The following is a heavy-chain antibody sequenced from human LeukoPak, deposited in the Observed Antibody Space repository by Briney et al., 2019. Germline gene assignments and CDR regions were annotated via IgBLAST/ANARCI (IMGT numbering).Heavy chain of an antibody. CDR2: IYPGDSDT. V-gene: IGHV5-51*01. CDR1: GYSFTSYW. D-gene: IGHD2-8*01. Sequence: GESLKISCKGSGYSFTSYWIGWVRQMPGKGLEWMGIIYPGDSDTRYSPSFQGQVTISADKSISTAYLQWSSLKASDTAMYYCARGSDCTNGVCSMYYFDYWGQGTLVTVSS. CDR3: ARGSDCTNGVCSMYYFDY. J-gene: IGHJ4*02.